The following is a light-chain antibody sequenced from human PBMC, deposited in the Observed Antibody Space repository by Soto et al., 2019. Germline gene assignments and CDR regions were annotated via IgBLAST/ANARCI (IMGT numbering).Light chain of an antibody. J-gene: IGKJ2*01. CDR2: GAS. Sequence: EIVLTQSPGTLSLSPRERATLSCRASQSVSSSYLAWYQHKPGQAPRLLIYGASSRAPGIPDRLSGSGSGKDFRPTISRLEPEDFALYYFQQYGSSPPTFGQGTKLEIK. CDR1: QSVSSSY. V-gene: IGKV3-20*01. CDR3: QQYGSSPPT.